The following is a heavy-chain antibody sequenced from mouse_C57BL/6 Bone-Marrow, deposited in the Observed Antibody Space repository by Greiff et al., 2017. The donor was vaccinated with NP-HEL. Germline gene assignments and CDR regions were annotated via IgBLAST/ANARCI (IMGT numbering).Heavy chain of an antibody. J-gene: IGHJ4*01. CDR2: FHPYNDDT. CDR3: ARGADDYYGSSFAMDY. Sequence: VKLMESGAELVKPGASVKMSCKASGYTFTTYPIEWMKQNHGKSLEWIGNFHPYNDDTKYNEKFKGKATLTVEKSSSTVYLELSRLTSDDSAVYYCARGADDYYGSSFAMDYWGQGTSVTVSS. D-gene: IGHD1-1*01. CDR1: GYTFTTYP. V-gene: IGHV1-47*01.